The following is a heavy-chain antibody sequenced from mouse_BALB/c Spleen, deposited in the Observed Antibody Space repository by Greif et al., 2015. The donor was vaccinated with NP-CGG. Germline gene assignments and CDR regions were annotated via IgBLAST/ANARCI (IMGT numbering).Heavy chain of an antibody. V-gene: IGHV5-12-1*01. D-gene: IGHD4-1*01. CDR1: GFAFSSYD. CDR2: ISSGGGST. J-gene: IGHJ2*01. Sequence: EVMLVESGGGLVKPGGSLKLSCAASGFAFSSYDMSWVRQTPEKRLEWVAYISSGGGSTYYPDTVKGRFTISRDNAKNTLYLQMSSLKSEDTAMYYCARHAPNWDYFDYWGQGTTLTVSS. CDR3: ARHAPNWDYFDY.